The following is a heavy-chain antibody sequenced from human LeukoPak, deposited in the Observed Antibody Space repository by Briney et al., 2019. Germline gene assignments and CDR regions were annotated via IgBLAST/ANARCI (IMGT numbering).Heavy chain of an antibody. V-gene: IGHV1-2*02. Sequence: ASVKVSCKASGYTFTGYYMHWVRQAPGQGLEWMGWINPNSGGTNYAQKFQGRVTITTDESTSTAYMELSSLRSEDTAVYYCATKIYSYGHDYWGQGTLVTVSS. D-gene: IGHD5-18*01. J-gene: IGHJ4*02. CDR3: ATKIYSYGHDY. CDR2: INPNSGGT. CDR1: GYTFTGYY.